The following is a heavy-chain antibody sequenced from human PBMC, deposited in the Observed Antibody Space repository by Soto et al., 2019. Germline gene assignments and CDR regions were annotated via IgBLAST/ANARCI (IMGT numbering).Heavy chain of an antibody. J-gene: IGHJ4*02. D-gene: IGHD1-26*01. V-gene: IGHV6-1*01. Sequence: SQTLSLTCAISGDSVSSNSAAWNWIRQSPSRGLEWLGRTYYRSKWYNDYAVSVKSRITINPDTSKNQFSLQMNSVTPEDTAVYYCARERGIVGAKAVFDYWGQGTLVTVSS. CDR1: GDSVSSNSAA. CDR3: ARERGIVGAKAVFDY. CDR2: TYYRSKWYN.